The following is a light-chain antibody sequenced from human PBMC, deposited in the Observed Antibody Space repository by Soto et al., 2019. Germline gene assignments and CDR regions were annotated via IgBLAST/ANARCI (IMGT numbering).Light chain of an antibody. CDR1: QSIRSY. V-gene: IGKV1-39*01. Sequence: DIQMTQSPSSLSASVGDRVTITCRASQSIRSYLNWYQQKPGKAPQVMIYGTSSLQSGVPSRLSGSGSGADFTLTISSLHPEDFATYYCQQSYSTPYTFGQGTKLEIK. CDR3: QQSYSTPYT. CDR2: GTS. J-gene: IGKJ2*01.